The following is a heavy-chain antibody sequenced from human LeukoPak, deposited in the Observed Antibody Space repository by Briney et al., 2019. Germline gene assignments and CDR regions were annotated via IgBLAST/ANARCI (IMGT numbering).Heavy chain of an antibody. CDR3: ARGTYDFWSGHGINWFDP. D-gene: IGHD3-3*01. J-gene: IGHJ5*02. CDR2: IIPIFGTA. V-gene: IGHV1-69*01. Sequence: GASVKVSCKASGGTFSSYAISWVRQAPGQGLEWMGGIIPIFGTANYAQKFQGRVTITADESTSTAYMELSSLRSEDTAVYYCARGTYDFWSGHGINWFDPWGQGTLVTVSS. CDR1: GGTFSSYA.